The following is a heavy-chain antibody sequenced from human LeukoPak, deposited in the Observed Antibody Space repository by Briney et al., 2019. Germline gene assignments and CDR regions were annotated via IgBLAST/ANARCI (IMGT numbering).Heavy chain of an antibody. CDR3: ARGDFESGSYNDAFDV. CDR1: GFTFSGYW. J-gene: IGHJ3*01. V-gene: IGHV3-7*01. Sequence: GGSLRLSCAASGFTFSGYWMSWVRQAPGKGLEWVANIKPDGSEKFSVDSVKGRFTISRDNAKNSLYLQMNSLRAEDTAVYYCARGDFESGSYNDAFDVWGQGTMVTVS. CDR2: IKPDGSEK. D-gene: IGHD1-26*01.